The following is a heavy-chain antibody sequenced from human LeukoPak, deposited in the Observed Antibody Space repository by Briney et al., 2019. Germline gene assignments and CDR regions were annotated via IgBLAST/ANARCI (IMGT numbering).Heavy chain of an antibody. D-gene: IGHD3-3*01. V-gene: IGHV4-34*01. CDR2: INHSGST. Sequence: SETLSLTCAVYGGSFSGYYWSWLRQPPGKGLEWIGEINHSGSTNYNPSLKSRVTISVDTSKNQFSLKLSSVTAADTAVYYCARPGSGYYKGPFDYWGQGTLVTVSS. CDR1: GGSFSGYY. J-gene: IGHJ4*02. CDR3: ARPGSGYYKGPFDY.